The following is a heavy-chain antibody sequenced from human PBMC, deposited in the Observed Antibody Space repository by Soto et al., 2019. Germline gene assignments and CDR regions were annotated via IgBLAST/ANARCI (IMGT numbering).Heavy chain of an antibody. CDR2: IRSKGHNYAT. Sequence: EVQLVESGGGLVQPGGSLKLSCAASGFAFSGSAMYWVRQASGKGPEWVGRIRSKGHNYATEYAASVKGRLTISRDDPKSSAYLQMNSLQTEDTAVYYCTRDLFSYDYSGILWFDPWGQGTLVTVSS. CDR1: GFAFSGSA. V-gene: IGHV3-73*02. CDR3: TRDLFSYDYSGILWFDP. J-gene: IGHJ5*02. D-gene: IGHD3-16*01.